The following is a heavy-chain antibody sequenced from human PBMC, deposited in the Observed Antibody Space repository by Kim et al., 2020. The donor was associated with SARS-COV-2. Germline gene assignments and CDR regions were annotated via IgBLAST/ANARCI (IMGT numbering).Heavy chain of an antibody. D-gene: IGHD3-10*01. CDR3: AKHPMELTDALGY. V-gene: IGHV3-23*01. Sequence: ADSVKGRFTISRDNSKNTLYLQMNSLRAEDTAVYYCAKHPMELTDALGYWGQGTLVTVSS. J-gene: IGHJ4*02.